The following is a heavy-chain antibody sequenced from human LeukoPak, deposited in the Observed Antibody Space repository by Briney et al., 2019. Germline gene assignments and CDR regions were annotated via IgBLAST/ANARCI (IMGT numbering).Heavy chain of an antibody. D-gene: IGHD3-10*01. V-gene: IGHV3-30*02. J-gene: IGHJ4*02. CDR2: IRYDGSNK. CDR3: AKEGGERKRITMVRGVIWGN. CDR1: GFTFSSYG. Sequence: GGSLRLSCAASGFTFSSYGMHWVRQAPGKGLEWVAFIRYDGSNKYYADSVKGRFTISRDNSKNTLYLQMNSLRAEDTAVYYCAKEGGERKRITMVRGVIWGNWGQGTLVTVSS.